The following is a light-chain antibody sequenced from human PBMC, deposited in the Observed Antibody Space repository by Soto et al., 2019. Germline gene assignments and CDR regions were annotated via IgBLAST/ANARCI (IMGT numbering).Light chain of an antibody. Sequence: EVLRTQSPATLSVSPGARVTLSCMASQSVSSTSLAWYQQKPGQAPRLLIYITSTRATGIPARFSGSGSGTEFTLTISSLQSEDSAVYYCQQYNNWPSWTFGQGTKVDIK. J-gene: IGKJ1*01. CDR1: QSVSST. CDR3: QQYNNWPSWT. V-gene: IGKV3-15*01. CDR2: ITS.